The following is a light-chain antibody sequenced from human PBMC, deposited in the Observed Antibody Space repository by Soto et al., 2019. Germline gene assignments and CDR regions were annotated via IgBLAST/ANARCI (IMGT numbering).Light chain of an antibody. V-gene: IGLV2-14*03. Sequence: LTXPASVSGSPGQSITISCTGTISDVGSYNYVSWYQQYPGKAPKLMIYDVSTRPSGVSDRFSGSKSGNTASLTISGLRAEDEADYYCGSYTTSSNYVFGTGTKVTVL. J-gene: IGLJ1*01. CDR1: ISDVGSYNY. CDR2: DVS. CDR3: GSYTTSSNYV.